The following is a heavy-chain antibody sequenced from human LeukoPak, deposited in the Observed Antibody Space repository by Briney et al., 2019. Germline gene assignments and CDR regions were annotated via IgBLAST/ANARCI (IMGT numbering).Heavy chain of an antibody. D-gene: IGHD4-17*01. V-gene: IGHV1-18*01. CDR3: ARCGAAVTTHFSH. Sequence: ASLQVSCKASGYSCSIYGITWARQAPGQGLEYLGWISASDGTTNYAQKVQDRVTMTTDTSTSTAYLELRSLRSEDTAVYYCARCGAAVTTHFSHWGQGTLVTVSS. CDR1: GYSCSIYG. J-gene: IGHJ4*02. CDR2: ISASDGTT.